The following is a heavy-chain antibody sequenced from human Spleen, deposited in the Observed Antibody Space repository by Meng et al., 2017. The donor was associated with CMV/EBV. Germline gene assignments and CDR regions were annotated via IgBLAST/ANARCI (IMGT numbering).Heavy chain of an antibody. J-gene: IGHJ4*03. CDR1: GGSVSSGSYY. D-gene: IGHD5-12*01. V-gene: IGHV4-61*01. Sequence: GSLRLSCTVSGGSVSSGSYYWSWIRQPPGKGLEWIGYIYYSGSTNYNPSLKSRVTISVDTSENQVSLRLTSVTAVDTAVYFCAGGPGYSYGLDSWGHGLLVTVSS. CDR3: AGGPGYSYGLDS. CDR2: IYYSGST.